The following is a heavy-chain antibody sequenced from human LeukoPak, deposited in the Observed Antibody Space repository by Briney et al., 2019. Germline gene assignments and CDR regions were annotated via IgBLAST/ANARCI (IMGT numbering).Heavy chain of an antibody. Sequence: GGSLRLSCAASRFTFNSYAMSWVRQAPGKGLEWVSVIGGSNGITFYVGSVKGRFTISRDNSKDTLYLQMNSLRAEDTAVYYCARDRRDYYDSSGNIDYWGQGTLVTVSS. CDR3: ARDRRDYYDSSGNIDY. CDR2: IGGSNGIT. CDR1: RFTFNSYA. V-gene: IGHV3-23*01. D-gene: IGHD3-22*01. J-gene: IGHJ4*02.